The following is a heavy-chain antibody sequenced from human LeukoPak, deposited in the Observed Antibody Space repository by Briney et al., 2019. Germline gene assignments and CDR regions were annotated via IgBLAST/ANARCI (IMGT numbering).Heavy chain of an antibody. CDR1: GFSLSTTGMC. Sequence: SGPALVKPTQTLTLTCTFSGFSLSTTGMCMSWIRQPPGKALEWLARIDWDDDKFYSTSLKTRLSISKDTSKNQVVLIMTNVDPVDTATYYCARTQSGAWARSWSFDYWGQGMLVTVSS. CDR3: ARTQSGAWARSWSFDY. CDR2: IDWDDDK. V-gene: IGHV2-70*17. D-gene: IGHD2-21*02. J-gene: IGHJ4*02.